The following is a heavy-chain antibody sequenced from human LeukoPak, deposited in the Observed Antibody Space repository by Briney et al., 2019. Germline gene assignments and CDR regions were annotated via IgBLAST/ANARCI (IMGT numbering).Heavy chain of an antibody. J-gene: IGHJ3*02. V-gene: IGHV3-9*03. CDR2: ISWNSGSI. D-gene: IGHD5-18*01. Sequence: GGSLRLSCAASGFTFDDYAMHWVRQAPGKGLEWVSGISWNSGSIGYADSVKGRFTISRDNAKNSLYLQMNSLRAEDMALYYCAKGYSYGYSLDAFDIWGQGTMVTVSS. CDR3: AKGYSYGYSLDAFDI. CDR1: GFTFDDYA.